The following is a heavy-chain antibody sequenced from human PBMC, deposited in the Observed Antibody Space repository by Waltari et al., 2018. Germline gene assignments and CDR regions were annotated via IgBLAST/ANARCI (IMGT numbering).Heavy chain of an antibody. CDR3: TRHPYDFLGGYADQWFDP. CDR2: ISGYNGDT. D-gene: IGHD3-3*01. J-gene: IGHJ5*02. V-gene: IGHV1-18*04. Sequence: QVQLVQSGAEVKKPGASVKVSCKTSGYTFTSYGISWVRQAPGQGLEWMGWISGYNGDTNYATRLHGRVTMTADISTTTAYMELRSLTSDDTAMYYCTRHPYDFLGGYADQWFDPWGQGTLVTVSS. CDR1: GYTFTSYG.